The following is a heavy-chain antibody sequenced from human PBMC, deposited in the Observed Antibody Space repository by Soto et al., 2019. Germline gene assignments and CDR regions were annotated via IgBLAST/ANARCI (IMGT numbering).Heavy chain of an antibody. CDR1: GYTFSNHG. J-gene: IGHJ4*02. Sequence: ASVKVSCKASGYTFSNHGISWVRQAPGQGLEWMGWINSGNGNTKYLQNFQGRVTITRDTSASTAYMELSSLRSEDTAVYYCARDPGYSYGYNWGQGTLVTVSS. CDR2: INSGNGNT. V-gene: IGHV1-3*01. D-gene: IGHD5-18*01. CDR3: ARDPGYSYGYN.